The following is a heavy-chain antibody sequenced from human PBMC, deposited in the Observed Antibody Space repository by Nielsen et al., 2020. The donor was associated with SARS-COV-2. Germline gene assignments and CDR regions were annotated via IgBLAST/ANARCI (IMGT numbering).Heavy chain of an antibody. CDR1: GGSISSSSYY. CDR3: ARLRSDSSGYSPFDY. Sequence: GSLRLSCTVSGGSISSSSYYWGWIRQPPGKGLEWIGSIYYSGSTYYNPSLKSRVTISVDTSKNQFSLKLSSVTAADTAMYYCARLRSDSSGYSPFDYWGQGTLVTVSS. V-gene: IGHV4-39*07. CDR2: IYYSGST. J-gene: IGHJ4*02. D-gene: IGHD3-22*01.